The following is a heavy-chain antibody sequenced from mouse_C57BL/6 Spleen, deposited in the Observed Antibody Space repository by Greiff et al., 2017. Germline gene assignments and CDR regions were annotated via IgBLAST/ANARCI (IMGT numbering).Heavy chain of an antibody. Sequence: QVHVKQPGAELVKPGASVKLSCKASGYTFTSYWMHWVKQRPGRGLEWIGRIDPNSGGTKYNEKFKSKATLTVDKPSSTAYMQLSSLTSADSAVYYCARSGTYDYGDAMDYWGQGTSVTVSS. J-gene: IGHJ4*01. V-gene: IGHV1-72*01. CDR2: IDPNSGGT. CDR1: GYTFTSYW. CDR3: ARSGTYDYGDAMDY. D-gene: IGHD2-4*01.